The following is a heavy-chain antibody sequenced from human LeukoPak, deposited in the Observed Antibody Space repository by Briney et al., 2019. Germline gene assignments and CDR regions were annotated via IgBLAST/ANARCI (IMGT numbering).Heavy chain of an antibody. D-gene: IGHD3-22*01. CDR2: IYYSGST. J-gene: IGHJ4*02. CDR1: GVTISTYY. CDR3: ARGRGDSRGTSFDL. Sequence: PSETLSLTCTVSGVTISTYYWSWIRQAPGKGLEWVAYIYYSGSTTYNPSLRSRLTISIDTSRNQFSLNLNSVTAADTAVYYCARGRGDSRGTSFDLWGQGTRVTVPS. V-gene: IGHV4-59*01.